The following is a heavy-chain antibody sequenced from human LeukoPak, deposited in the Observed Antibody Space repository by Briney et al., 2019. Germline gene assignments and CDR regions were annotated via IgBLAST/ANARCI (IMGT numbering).Heavy chain of an antibody. Sequence: GGSLRLSCAASRFTFSSYAMNWVRQAPGRGLEWVSGISSSGFSTFYADPVKSRFTISRDNSKNTVYLQMNSLRAEDTAIYYCAKSMGRSGWYGGYWGQGILVTVSS. CDR2: ISSSGFST. J-gene: IGHJ4*02. CDR3: AKSMGRSGWYGGY. CDR1: RFTFSSYA. V-gene: IGHV3-23*01. D-gene: IGHD6-13*01.